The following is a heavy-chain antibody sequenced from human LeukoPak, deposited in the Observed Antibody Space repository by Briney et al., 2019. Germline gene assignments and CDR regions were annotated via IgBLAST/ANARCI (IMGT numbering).Heavy chain of an antibody. CDR3: ASSYGSGSYSVLTYYGMDV. CDR2: ISSSGSTI. V-gene: IGHV3-11*01. J-gene: IGHJ6*02. D-gene: IGHD3-10*01. Sequence: TGGSLRLSCAASGFTFSDYYMSWLRQAPGKGLEWVSYISSSGSTIYYADSVKGRFTISRDNAKNSLYLQMNSLGAEDTAVYYCASSYGSGSYSVLTYYGMDVWGQGTTVTVSS. CDR1: GFTFSDYY.